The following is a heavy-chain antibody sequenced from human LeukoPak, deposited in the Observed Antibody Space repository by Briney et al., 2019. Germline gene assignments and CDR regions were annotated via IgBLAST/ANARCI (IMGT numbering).Heavy chain of an antibody. CDR1: GGSISSYY. V-gene: IGHV4-59*01. CDR2: IYYSGST. J-gene: IGHJ4*02. CDR3: TRERPATNYFDY. D-gene: IGHD1-7*01. Sequence: SETLSLTCTVSGGSISSYYWSWIRQPPGKGLEWLGYIYYSGSTNYNPSLKSRVTISVDTSKNQFSLKLSSVTAADTAVYYCTRERPATNYFDYWGQGTLVTVSS.